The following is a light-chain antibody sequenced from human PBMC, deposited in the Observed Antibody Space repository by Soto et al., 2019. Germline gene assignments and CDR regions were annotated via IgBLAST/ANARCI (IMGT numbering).Light chain of an antibody. V-gene: IGKV3-20*01. CDR1: ESVNNNY. CDR2: SAS. J-gene: IGKJ4*01. Sequence: MLLTQCQGTMSISPGERTTLPSRVSESVNNNYLSWYQQKPGRAPRLLIYSASSRATGIPGRFSGSGSGTDFTLTINRLETEDVAVYYFQQYATLRFTIGGGTKVDIK. CDR3: QQYATLRFT.